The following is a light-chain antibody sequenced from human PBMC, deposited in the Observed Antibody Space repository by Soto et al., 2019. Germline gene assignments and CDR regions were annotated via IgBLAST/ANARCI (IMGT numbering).Light chain of an antibody. V-gene: IGKV3-20*01. J-gene: IGKJ1*01. CDR1: QSVTANY. CDR2: AAS. Sequence: EIALTQSPGTLSVSPGERATLPCRASQSVTANYLAWYQQKPGQAPRLLIYAASIGATGIPDRFSGSGSGTDFTLTISRLEPEDFAVYYCLQYGIPLWTFGQGTKVEIK. CDR3: LQYGIPLWT.